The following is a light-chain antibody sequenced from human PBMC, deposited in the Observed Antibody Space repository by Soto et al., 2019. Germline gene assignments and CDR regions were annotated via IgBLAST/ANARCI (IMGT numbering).Light chain of an antibody. CDR1: QDIKNE. V-gene: IGKV1-6*01. Sequence: AIQMTQSPSSLSASVGDRVTITCRASQDIKNELGWYQQQPGKAPKLLIYAASTLQTGVPSRFSGSGSGTDFTLTISSLQPKDFATYYCLQDYNYPWTFGQGTKVEIK. J-gene: IGKJ1*01. CDR2: AAS. CDR3: LQDYNYPWT.